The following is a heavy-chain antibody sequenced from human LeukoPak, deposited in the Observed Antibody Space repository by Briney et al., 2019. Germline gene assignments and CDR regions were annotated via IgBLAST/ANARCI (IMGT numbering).Heavy chain of an antibody. CDR1: GFTFSAYE. Sequence: GGSLRLSCAASGFTFSAYEMNWVRQAPGKGLEWVSYIGSSGSTVYYADSVKGRFTISRDNSKNTLYVQMNSLRAEDTAIYYCAKKYSTGLDPWGQGTLVTVSS. CDR2: IGSSGSTV. V-gene: IGHV3-48*03. D-gene: IGHD1-26*01. CDR3: AKKYSTGLDP. J-gene: IGHJ5*02.